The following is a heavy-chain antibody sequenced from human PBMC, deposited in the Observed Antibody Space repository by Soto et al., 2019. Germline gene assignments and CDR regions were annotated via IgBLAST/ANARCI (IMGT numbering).Heavy chain of an antibody. CDR2: IGNRGRII. Sequence: LRLSCAASGFTFSDYYMSWIRQAPGKGLEWVSYIGNRGRIIYYADSVKGRLTISRDNAKNSVYLQMNSLRAEDTAVYYCARAWQWLDYWGQGTLVTVSS. CDR1: GFTFSDYY. J-gene: IGHJ4*02. V-gene: IGHV3-11*01. D-gene: IGHD6-19*01. CDR3: ARAWQWLDY.